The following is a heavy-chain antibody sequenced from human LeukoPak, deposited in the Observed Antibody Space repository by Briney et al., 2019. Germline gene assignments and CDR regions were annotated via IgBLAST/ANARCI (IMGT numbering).Heavy chain of an antibody. CDR3: ARAGYSYAYKDYYYGMDV. V-gene: IGHV3-48*03. CDR1: GFTFSTYE. D-gene: IGHD5-18*01. J-gene: IGHJ6*02. CDR2: INSSGSTI. Sequence: GGSLRLSCAASGFTFSTYEINWVRQAPGKGLEWVSYINSSGSTIYYADSVKGRFTISRDNAKNSLYLQMNSLRAEDTAVYYCARAGYSYAYKDYYYGMDVWGQGTTATVSS.